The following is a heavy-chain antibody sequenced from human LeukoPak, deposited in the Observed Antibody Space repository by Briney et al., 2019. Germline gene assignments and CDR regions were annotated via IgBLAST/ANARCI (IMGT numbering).Heavy chain of an antibody. D-gene: IGHD4-17*01. V-gene: IGHV4-59*01. CDR1: GGSISRYY. CDR2: IYYSGST. CDR3: ARVGVTTSYYYYYYYMDV. J-gene: IGHJ6*03. Sequence: SETLSLTCTVSGGSISRYYWSWVRQPPGKGLEYIGNIYYSGSTNYNPSLKSRVTISVDTSKNQFSLKLSSVTAADTAVYYCARVGVTTSYYYYYYYMDVWGKGTTVTVSS.